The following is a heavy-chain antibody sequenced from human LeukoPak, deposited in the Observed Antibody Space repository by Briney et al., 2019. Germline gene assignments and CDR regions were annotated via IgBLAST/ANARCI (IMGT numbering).Heavy chain of an antibody. D-gene: IGHD2/OR15-2a*01. Sequence: SETLSLTCTVSGGSISSSSYYWGWIRQPPGKGLEWIGYIYYSGSTNYNPSLKSRVTISVDTSKNQFSLKLSSVTAADTAVYYCARSSAGSINQGLLWGQGTLVTVSS. J-gene: IGHJ4*02. CDR3: ARSSAGSINQGLL. V-gene: IGHV4-61*05. CDR1: GGSISSSSYY. CDR2: IYYSGST.